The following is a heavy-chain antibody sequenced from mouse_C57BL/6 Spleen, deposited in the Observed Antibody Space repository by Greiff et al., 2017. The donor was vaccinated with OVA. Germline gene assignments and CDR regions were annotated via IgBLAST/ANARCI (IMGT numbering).Heavy chain of an antibody. V-gene: IGHV2-6*03. CDR2: IWSDGST. CDR1: GFSLTSYG. CDR3: ARSYGSSYRLYFDY. Sequence: VKVVESGPGLVAPSQSLSITCTVSGFSLTSYGVHWVRQPPGKGLEWLVVIWSDGSTTYNSALKSRLSISKDNSKSQVFLKMNSLQTDDTAMYYCARSYGSSYRLYFDYWGQGTTLTVSS. D-gene: IGHD1-1*01. J-gene: IGHJ2*01.